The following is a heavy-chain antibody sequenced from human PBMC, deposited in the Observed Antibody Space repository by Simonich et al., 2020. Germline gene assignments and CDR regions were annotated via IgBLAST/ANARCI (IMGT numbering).Heavy chain of an antibody. CDR3: ARHRLVDGTTGTTGVDYYYGMDV. CDR1: GGSFSGYY. CDR2: INHSVSN. J-gene: IGHJ6*02. V-gene: IGHV4-34*01. D-gene: IGHD1-1*01. Sequence: QVQLQQWGAGLLKPSETLSLTCAVYGGSFSGYYWSWIRQPPGKGLEWIGEINHSVSNTTNPSLKSRVTRSGDTSKNQFSLKLSSVTAADTAVYYCARHRLVDGTTGTTGVDYYYGMDVWGQGTTVTVSS.